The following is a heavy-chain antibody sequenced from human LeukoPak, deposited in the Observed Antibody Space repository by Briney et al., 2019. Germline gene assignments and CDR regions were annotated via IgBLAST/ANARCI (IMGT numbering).Heavy chain of an antibody. CDR1: GFTFSSYA. J-gene: IGHJ4*02. CDR3: ARLVGGSYSDY. V-gene: IGHV3-64*01. D-gene: IGHD1-26*01. CDR2: ISSNGGST. Sequence: GGSLRLSCVASGFTFSSYAMRWVRQAPGQGLECVSTISSNGGSTYYANSVKGRFTISRDNYKNTLYLQMGSLRAEDMAVYYCARLVGGSYSDYWGQGTLVTVSS.